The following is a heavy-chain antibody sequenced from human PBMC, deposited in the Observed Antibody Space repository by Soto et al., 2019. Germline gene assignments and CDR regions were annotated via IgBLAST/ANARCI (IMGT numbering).Heavy chain of an antibody. CDR2: ISAYNGNT. J-gene: IGHJ5*02. Sequence: QVQLVQSGAEVKKPGASVKVSCKASGYTFTSYGISWVRQAPGQGLEWMGWISAYNGNTNYAQKLQCRVTMTTEPSTITAYMELRSLRSDDTAVYYCARDVPNIAVIPAALGDNWFDPWGQRTLVTVSS. CDR3: ARDVPNIAVIPAALGDNWFDP. V-gene: IGHV1-18*01. D-gene: IGHD2-2*01. CDR1: GYTFTSYG.